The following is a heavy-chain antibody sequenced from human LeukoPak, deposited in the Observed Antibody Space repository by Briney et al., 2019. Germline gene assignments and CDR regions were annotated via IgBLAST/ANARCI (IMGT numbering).Heavy chain of an antibody. V-gene: IGHV1-58*02. CDR2: IVVGSGNT. Sequence: GASVKVSCKASGGTFSSYAINWVRQAPGQGLEWIGWIVVGSGNTNYAQKFQERVTITRDMSTSTAYMELSSLRSEDTAVYYCAADQGYYYDSSGYYYGYYYYGMDVWGQGTTVTVSS. J-gene: IGHJ6*02. CDR3: AADQGYYYDSSGYYYGYYYYGMDV. D-gene: IGHD3-22*01. CDR1: GGTFSSYA.